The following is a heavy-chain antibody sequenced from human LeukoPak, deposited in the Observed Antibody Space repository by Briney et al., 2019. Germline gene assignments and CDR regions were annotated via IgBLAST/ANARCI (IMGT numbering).Heavy chain of an antibody. V-gene: IGHV1-18*01. CDR2: ISAYNGNT. D-gene: IGHD7-27*01. CDR3: ARVTGDQGDYFDY. Sequence: SVKVSCKPSRYSFLSYGISWVRQAPAKGLEWMGWISAYNGNTNYAHKLQGRVTMTTDLSASTAYVELRSLRSDDTAVYYRARVTGDQGDYFDYWGQGTLVTVSS. J-gene: IGHJ4*02. CDR1: RYSFLSYG.